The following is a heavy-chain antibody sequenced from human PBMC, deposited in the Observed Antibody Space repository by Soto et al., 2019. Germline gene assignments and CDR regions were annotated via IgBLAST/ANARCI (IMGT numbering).Heavy chain of an antibody. Sequence: HVHLVQSGAEVRKPGASVKVSCKASGYTFSSYAMHWVRQAPGQRLEWMGWINAGYGNTKSSQKFQDRVTISRDTSESTAYMERSSRRSEYTAVYYCSRDTGDGTFDLLGQGTLVTVSS. CDR2: INAGYGNT. CDR3: SRDTGDGTFDL. J-gene: IGHJ4*02. D-gene: IGHD7-27*01. CDR1: GYTFSSYA. V-gene: IGHV1-3*01.